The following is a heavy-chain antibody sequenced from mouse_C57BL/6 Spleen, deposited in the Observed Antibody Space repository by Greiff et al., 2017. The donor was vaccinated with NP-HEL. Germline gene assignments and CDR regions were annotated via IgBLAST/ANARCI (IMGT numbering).Heavy chain of an antibody. CDR2: IHPKSGST. CDR3: ASLTREAWFAY. J-gene: IGHJ3*01. CDR1: GYTFSSYW. V-gene: IGHV1-64*01. Sequence: QVQLQQPGAELVKPGASVKLSCKASGYTFSSYWMHWVKQRPGQGLEWIGMIHPKSGSTNYNEKFKSKATLTVDKSSSTAYMQLSSLTSEDSAVYYCASLTREAWFAYWGQGTLVTVSA.